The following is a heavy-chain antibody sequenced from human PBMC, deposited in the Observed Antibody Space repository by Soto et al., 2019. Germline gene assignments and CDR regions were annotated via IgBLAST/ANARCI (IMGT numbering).Heavy chain of an antibody. CDR2: IYYSGST. D-gene: IGHD3-3*01. V-gene: IGHV4-39*01. CDR1: GGSISSSSYY. J-gene: IGHJ4*02. CDR3: ARHYSDASYYDFWSGYPNADY. Sequence: QLQLQESGPGLVKPSETLSLTCTVSGGSISSSSYYWGWIRQPPGKGLEWIGSIYYSGSTYYNPSLKSGVTISVDTSKNQFSLKLSSVTAADTAVYYCARHYSDASYYDFWSGYPNADYWGQGTLVTVSS.